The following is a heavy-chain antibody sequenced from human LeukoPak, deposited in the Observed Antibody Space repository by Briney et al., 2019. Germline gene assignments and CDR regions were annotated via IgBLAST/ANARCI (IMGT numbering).Heavy chain of an antibody. CDR2: IYTSGST. J-gene: IGHJ3*02. D-gene: IGHD3-22*01. CDR1: GGSISSGSYY. V-gene: IGHV4-61*02. Sequence: SQTLSLTCTVSGGSISSGSYYWSWIRQPAGKGLEWIGRIYTSGSTNYNPSLKSRVTISVDTSKNQFSLKLSSVTAADTAVYYCARHGSGSSGYHDAFDIWGQGTMVTVSS. CDR3: ARHGSGSSGYHDAFDI.